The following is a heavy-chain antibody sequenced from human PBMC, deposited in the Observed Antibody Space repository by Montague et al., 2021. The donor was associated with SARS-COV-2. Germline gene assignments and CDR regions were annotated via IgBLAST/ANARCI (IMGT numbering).Heavy chain of an antibody. CDR1: GGSISRFY. J-gene: IGHJ4*01. CDR3: ARHYSATHPPVY. CDR2: ISDSGST. Sequence: SETLSLTCTVSGGSISRFYWSWIRQPPGKGLEWIGYISDSGSTNYNPSLTSRVTMSVDTSKNQFSLKVNSVTAADTAVYYCARHYSATHPPVYWGHGTLVTVSS. D-gene: IGHD2-15*01. V-gene: IGHV4-59*08.